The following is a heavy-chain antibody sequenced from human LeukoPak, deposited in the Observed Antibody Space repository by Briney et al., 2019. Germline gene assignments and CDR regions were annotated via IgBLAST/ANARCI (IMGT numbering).Heavy chain of an antibody. Sequence: SVKVSCKASGGTFSSYAISWVRQAPGQGLEWMGGIIPIFGTANYAQKFQGRVTITADESTSTAYMELSSLRSEDTAVYYCASPKGNTLGTNYDILTGPDYYYYYGMDVWGKGTTVTVSS. CDR2: IIPIFGTA. V-gene: IGHV1-69*01. J-gene: IGHJ6*04. D-gene: IGHD3-9*01. CDR1: GGTFSSYA. CDR3: ASPKGNTLGTNYDILTGPDYYYYYGMDV.